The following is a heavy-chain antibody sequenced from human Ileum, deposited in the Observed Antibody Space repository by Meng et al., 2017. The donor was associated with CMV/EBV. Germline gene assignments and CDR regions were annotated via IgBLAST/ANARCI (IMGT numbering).Heavy chain of an antibody. V-gene: IGHV3-7*01. CDR2: IKQDGSEE. Sequence: GESLKISCAASGFTFSSYSMNWVRQAPGKGLEWVANIKQDGSEEYYVDSVKGRFTISRDNAKNSLYLQTNSLRAEDTAVYYCARALRIAAAGKYYYHGMDVWGQGTTVTVSS. CDR1: GFTFSSYS. CDR3: ARALRIAAAGKYYYHGMDV. D-gene: IGHD6-13*01. J-gene: IGHJ6*02.